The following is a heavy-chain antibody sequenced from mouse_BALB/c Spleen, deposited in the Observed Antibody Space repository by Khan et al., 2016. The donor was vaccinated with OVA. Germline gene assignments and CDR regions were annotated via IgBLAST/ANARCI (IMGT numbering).Heavy chain of an antibody. J-gene: IGHJ1*01. D-gene: IGHD6-1*01. CDR2: INTYTGAP. CDR3: ARSASYWCFDV. CDR1: GYTFTNYG. Sequence: IQLVQSGPELKKPGATVKISRKASGYTFTNYGMNWVKQAPGKGLKWMGWINTYTGAPTYADDFKGRFSFSLATSSNTAYLQINNLKNEDTATYFCARSASYWCFDVWGAGTTVTVSS. V-gene: IGHV9-3-1*01.